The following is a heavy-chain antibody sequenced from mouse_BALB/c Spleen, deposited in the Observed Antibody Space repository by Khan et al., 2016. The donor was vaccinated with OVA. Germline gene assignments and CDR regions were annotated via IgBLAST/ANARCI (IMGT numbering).Heavy chain of an antibody. CDR2: INTYTGEP. CDR1: GYTLTNYG. Sequence: QIQLVQSGPELKKPGETVKISCKASGYTLTNYGMNWVKQAPGKGLKWMGWINTYTGEPTYAEDLKGRIAFSLETSDSTAYLQINNLKNEDTATYFCARSNGNYWFAYWGRGTLVTVSA. J-gene: IGHJ3*01. CDR3: ARSNGNYWFAY. D-gene: IGHD2-1*01. V-gene: IGHV9-3-1*01.